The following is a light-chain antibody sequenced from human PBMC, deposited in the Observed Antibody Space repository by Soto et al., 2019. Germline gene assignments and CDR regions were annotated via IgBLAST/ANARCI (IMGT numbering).Light chain of an antibody. J-gene: IGLJ3*02. CDR3: SSYSASNNFYFV. V-gene: IGLV2-8*01. CDR2: EVT. CDR1: SSDVGGYNY. Sequence: QSALTQPASASGSPGQSVTISCTGTSSDVGGYNYVSWYQQYPGRAPKLMIYEVTKRPSGVPDRFSGSKSGNTASLTVSGLQDDEEAAYYCSSYSASNNFYFVFGGGTKLTVL.